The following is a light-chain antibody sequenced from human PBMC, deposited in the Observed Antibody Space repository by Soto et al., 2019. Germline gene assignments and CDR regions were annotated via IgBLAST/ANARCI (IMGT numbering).Light chain of an antibody. V-gene: IGLV2-8*01. CDR2: GVS. Sequence: QSVLTQPPSASGSPGQSVTISCTGTSSDVGAYNYVSWYQQHPGKAPKVMIYGVSKRPSGVPDRFSGSKSGNTASLTVSGLQAEDEADYYCISYAGSNNLVFGGGTKLTVL. CDR3: ISYAGSNNLV. CDR1: SSDVGAYNY. J-gene: IGLJ2*01.